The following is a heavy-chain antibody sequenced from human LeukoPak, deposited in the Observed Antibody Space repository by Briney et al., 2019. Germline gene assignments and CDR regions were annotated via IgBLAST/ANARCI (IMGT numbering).Heavy chain of an antibody. CDR2: INLNSGGT. CDR1: GYTFTGYY. D-gene: IGHD5-24*01. V-gene: IGHV1-2*02. J-gene: IGHJ3*02. CDR3: ARDRGDGYKPDAFDI. Sequence: ASVKVSCKASGYTFTGYYMHWVRQAPGQGLEWMGWINLNSGGTNYAQKFQGRVTMTRDTSISTAYMELSRLRSDDTAVYYCARDRGDGYKPDAFDIWGQGTMVTVSS.